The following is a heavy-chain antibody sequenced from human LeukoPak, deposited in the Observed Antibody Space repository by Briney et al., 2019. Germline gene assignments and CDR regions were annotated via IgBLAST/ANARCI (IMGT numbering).Heavy chain of an antibody. D-gene: IGHD5-24*01. CDR3: ARSRDGYNSHFDY. Sequence: PSETLSLTCTVSGYSISNGYFWGWIRQPPGKGLECIGTIYHTGSISYNPSLKARVTISVDTSKNQFSLKLSSVTAADTAVYYCARSRDGYNSHFDYWGQGTLVTVSS. J-gene: IGHJ4*02. CDR2: IYHTGSI. V-gene: IGHV4-38-2*02. CDR1: GYSISNGYF.